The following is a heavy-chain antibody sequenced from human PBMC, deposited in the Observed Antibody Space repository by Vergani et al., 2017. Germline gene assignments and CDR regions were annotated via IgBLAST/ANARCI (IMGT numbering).Heavy chain of an antibody. CDR2: ISAYNGNT. V-gene: IGHV1-18*01. CDR1: GYTFTSYG. D-gene: IGHD6-13*01. CDR3: ARVGSXGYNGDYYYGMDV. J-gene: IGHJ6*02. Sequence: QVQLVQSGAEVKKPGASVKVSCKASGYTFTSYGICWVRQAPGQGLGWMGWISAYNGNTNYAQKLQGRVTMTTDTSTSTAYMELRSLRSDDTAVYYCARVGSXGYNGDYYYGMDVWGQGTTVTVSS.